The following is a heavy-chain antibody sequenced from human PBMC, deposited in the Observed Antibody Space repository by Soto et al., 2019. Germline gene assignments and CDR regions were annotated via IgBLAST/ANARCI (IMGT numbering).Heavy chain of an antibody. CDR3: ARKHELSGPDSGGYGFDI. CDR2: IYYSGST. V-gene: IGHV4-59*01. D-gene: IGHD2-15*01. Sequence: PSETLSLTCSVSGASISSYYWSWIRQPPGKGLEWLAYIYYSGSTSYNPSLKSRVSISLDTSMNQFSLKLSSVTAADPAVYYCARKHELSGPDSGGYGFDIWAPGKMVPVS. J-gene: IGHJ3*02. CDR1: GASISSYY.